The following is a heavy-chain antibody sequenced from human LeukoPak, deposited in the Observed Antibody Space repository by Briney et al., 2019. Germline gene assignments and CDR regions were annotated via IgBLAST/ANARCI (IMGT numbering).Heavy chain of an antibody. Sequence: GGSLRLSCAASGFTFSSYSMNWVRQAPGKGLEWVSSISSSSSYIYYADSVKGRFTISRDNAKNSLYLQMNSLRAEDTAVYYCAREEWSQAPFDYWGQGTLVTVSS. J-gene: IGHJ4*02. V-gene: IGHV3-21*01. CDR1: GFTFSSYS. CDR2: ISSSSSYI. D-gene: IGHD1-26*01. CDR3: AREEWSQAPFDY.